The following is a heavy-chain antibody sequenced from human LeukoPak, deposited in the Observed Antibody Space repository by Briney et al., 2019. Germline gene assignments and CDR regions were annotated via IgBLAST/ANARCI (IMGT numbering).Heavy chain of an antibody. CDR2: INPNSGVT. J-gene: IGHJ4*02. Sequence: ASVKVSCKASGYTFTDYYMHWVRQAPGQGLEWMGWINPNSGVTNYVQKFQSRVTMTRDTSINTAYMDLSRLRSDDTAVYYCARVICSGISCYSDVTFDYWGQGTLVTVSS. CDR3: ARVICSGISCYSDVTFDY. CDR1: GYTFTDYY. D-gene: IGHD2-2*01. V-gene: IGHV1-2*02.